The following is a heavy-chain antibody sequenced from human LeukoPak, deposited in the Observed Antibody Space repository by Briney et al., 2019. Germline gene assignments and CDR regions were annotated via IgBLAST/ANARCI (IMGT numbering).Heavy chain of an antibody. V-gene: IGHV5-51*01. CDR1: GCSFASYW. CDR3: ARGDAGYYFDF. D-gene: IGHD1-26*01. J-gene: IGHJ4*02. Sequence: GASLQISCKGSGCSFASYWIGWVRQMPGKGLEWMGVIYPGDSDTRYSPSFQGQVTISADKSISTAYLQWSGLKASDTAMYYCARGDAGYYFDFWGQGTLVTVSS. CDR2: IYPGDSDT.